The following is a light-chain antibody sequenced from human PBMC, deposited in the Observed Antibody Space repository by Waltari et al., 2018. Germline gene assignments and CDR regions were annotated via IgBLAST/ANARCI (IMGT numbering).Light chain of an antibody. CDR2: YDS. CDR3: QVWHTTSDPYVV. V-gene: IGLV3-21*04. J-gene: IGLJ2*01. CDR1: HLGTRT. Sequence: SYVLTQPPSVSVSPGLTARITCGGHHLGTRTVHCYQQKPGQAPVLVIRYDSTRPSGIPERFSASDSGNTATLTISRVEAGDEADYYCQVWHTTSDPYVVFGGGTKLTVL.